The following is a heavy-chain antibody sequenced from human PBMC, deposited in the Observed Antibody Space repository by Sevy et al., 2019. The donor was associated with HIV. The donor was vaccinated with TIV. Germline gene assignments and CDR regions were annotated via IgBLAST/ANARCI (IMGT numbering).Heavy chain of an antibody. Sequence: ASVKVSCKASGYTFTSYDINWVRQATGQGLEWMGWMNPNSGNTGYAQKFQGRVTMTRNTSISTAYMELSSLRSEDTAVDDCARGRKGVAAAGRPVRWFDPWGQGTLVTVSS. V-gene: IGHV1-8*01. CDR1: GYTFTSYD. J-gene: IGHJ5*02. CDR3: ARGRKGVAAAGRPVRWFDP. D-gene: IGHD6-13*01. CDR2: MNPNSGNT.